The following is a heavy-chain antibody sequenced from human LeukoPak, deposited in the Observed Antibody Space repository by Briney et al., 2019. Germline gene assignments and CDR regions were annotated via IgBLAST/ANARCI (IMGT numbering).Heavy chain of an antibody. V-gene: IGHV4-34*01. D-gene: IGHD2-21*01. J-gene: IGHJ4*02. CDR2: INHSGST. CDR3: ARVRPIPNPIFDN. Sequence: PSETLSLTCAVYGGSFSGYYWSWIRQPPGKGLEWIGEINHSGSTNYNPSLKSRVTISVDTSKNQFSLKLSSVTAADTAVYYCARVRPIPNPIFDNWGQGTLVTVSS. CDR1: GGSFSGYY.